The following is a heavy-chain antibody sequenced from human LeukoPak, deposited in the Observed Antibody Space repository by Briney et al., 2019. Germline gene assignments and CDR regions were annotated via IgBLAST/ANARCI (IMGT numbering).Heavy chain of an antibody. V-gene: IGHV4-61*02. CDR2: IYTSGST. D-gene: IGHD1-14*01. Sequence: SETLSLTCTVSGGSISSGSYYWSWIRQPAGKGLEWIGRIYTSGSTNYNPSLKSRVTISVDTSKNQYCLKLSSVTAADTAVYYCARSRGLTSRNWYFDLWGRGTLVTVSS. CDR1: GGSISSGSYY. J-gene: IGHJ2*01. CDR3: ARSRGLTSRNWYFDL.